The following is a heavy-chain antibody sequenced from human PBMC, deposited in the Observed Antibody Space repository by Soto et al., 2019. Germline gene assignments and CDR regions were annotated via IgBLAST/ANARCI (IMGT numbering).Heavy chain of an antibody. CDR1: GFTFLRSA. V-gene: IGHV1-58*01. J-gene: IGHJ4*02. D-gene: IGHD4-17*01. CDR2: IVVGSGNT. Sequence: GASVKVSCKASGFTFLRSAVHWVRQARGQRLEWIGWIVVGSGNTHYAQKFQERVTITRDMSTRTAYMELSSLRSDDAAVYFCAAEKPDSGAFDYWGQGALVTVSS. CDR3: AAEKPDSGAFDY.